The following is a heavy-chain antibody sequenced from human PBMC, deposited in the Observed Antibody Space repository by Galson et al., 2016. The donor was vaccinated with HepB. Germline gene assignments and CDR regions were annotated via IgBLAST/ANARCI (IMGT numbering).Heavy chain of an antibody. CDR2: ISAYNGKT. D-gene: IGHD3-22*01. V-gene: IGHV1-18*04. CDR3: ARWGRDSSGYFLDY. Sequence: SVKVSCKASGYTFSNYGISWVRQAPGQGLEWMGWISAYNGKTNYAQNLQGRLTMTTDTSTSTAYMELRSLRSDDTAVYYCARWGRDSSGYFLDYWGQGTLVTVSS. J-gene: IGHJ4*02. CDR1: GYTFSNYG.